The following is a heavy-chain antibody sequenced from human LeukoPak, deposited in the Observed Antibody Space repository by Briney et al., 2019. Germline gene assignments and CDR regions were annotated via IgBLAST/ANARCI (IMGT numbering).Heavy chain of an antibody. CDR3: AGSGRAPRNWFDP. CDR2: ISGSGGST. J-gene: IGHJ5*02. CDR1: GFTFSSFA. D-gene: IGHD3-10*01. Sequence: PGGSLRLSCAASGFTFSSFAMSWVRQAPGKGLDWVSGISGSGGSTYYADSVKGRFTISRDNSKNTLYLQMNSLRVEDTAVYYCAGSGRAPRNWFDPWGQGTLVTVSS. V-gene: IGHV3-23*01.